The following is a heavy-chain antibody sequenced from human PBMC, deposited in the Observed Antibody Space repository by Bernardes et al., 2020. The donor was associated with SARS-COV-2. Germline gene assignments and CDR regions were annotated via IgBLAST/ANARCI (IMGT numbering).Heavy chain of an antibody. D-gene: IGHD1-26*01. J-gene: IGHJ4*02. CDR1: GFTFRSYD. CDR3: ARDGMRAWDFDS. V-gene: IGHV3-48*03. Sequence: GGSLRLSCVASGFTFRSYDMNWVRQAPGKGLECISYISKSASTIYYADSVKGRFTISRDNDKNSLSLQMNSLRAEDTAVYYCARDGMRAWDFDSWGQGILVTVSS. CDR2: ISKSASTI.